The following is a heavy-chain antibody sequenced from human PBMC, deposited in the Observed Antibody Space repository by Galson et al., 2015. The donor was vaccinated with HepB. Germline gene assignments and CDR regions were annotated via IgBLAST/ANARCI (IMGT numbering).Heavy chain of an antibody. D-gene: IGHD1-14*01. CDR3: ARGPPTMKPPSQVWSYFHT. CDR1: GYTFKRYG. Sequence: SVKVSCKASGYTFKRYGINWLRQAPGQGPEWMGWISADNGNTNYAQNFKGRVTMTTDTFTNPAYMDLKSLRSDDPAVYYCARGPPTMKPPSQVWSYFHTGARAPWSPSLQ. CDR2: ISADNGNT. J-gene: IGHJ1*01. V-gene: IGHV1-18*01.